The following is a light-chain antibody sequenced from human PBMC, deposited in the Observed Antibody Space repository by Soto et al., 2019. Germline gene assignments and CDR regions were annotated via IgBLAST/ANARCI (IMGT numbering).Light chain of an antibody. CDR2: KAS. CDR3: QHYNIYSEA. J-gene: IGKJ1*01. V-gene: IGKV1-5*03. Sequence: DIQMTQSPSTLSGSVGDRVTITCRASQTISSWLAWYQQKPGKAPKLLIYKASTLKSGFPSRFSGSGSGTEFTLTIISLQPDDFATYYCQHYNIYSEAFGQGTKVELK. CDR1: QTISSW.